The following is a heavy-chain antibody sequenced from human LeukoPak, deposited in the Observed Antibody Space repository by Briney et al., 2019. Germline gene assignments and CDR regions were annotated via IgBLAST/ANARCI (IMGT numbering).Heavy chain of an antibody. V-gene: IGHV1-69*05. D-gene: IGHD4-17*01. Sequence: SVKVSCKASGGTFSSYAISWVRQAPGQGLEWMGRIIPIFGTANYAQKFQGRVTITTDGSTSTAYMELSSLRSEDTAVYYCARVFDYGDYVGWYFDLWGRGTLVTVSS. CDR2: IIPIFGTA. CDR1: GGTFSSYA. CDR3: ARVFDYGDYVGWYFDL. J-gene: IGHJ2*01.